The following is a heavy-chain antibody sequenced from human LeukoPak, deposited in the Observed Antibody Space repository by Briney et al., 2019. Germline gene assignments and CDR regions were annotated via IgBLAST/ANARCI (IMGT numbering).Heavy chain of an antibody. CDR1: GFTFSSYA. J-gene: IGHJ4*02. Sequence: GGSLRLSWAASGFTFSSYAMSWVRQAPGKVLEWVSSISGSGGSTYYADSVKGRFTISSDNSKNTLYLQMNSLRAEGRAVYYCAKQVVPAAMVDYWGQGTLVTASS. CDR3: AKQVVPAAMVDY. V-gene: IGHV3-23*01. D-gene: IGHD2-2*01. CDR2: ISGSGGST.